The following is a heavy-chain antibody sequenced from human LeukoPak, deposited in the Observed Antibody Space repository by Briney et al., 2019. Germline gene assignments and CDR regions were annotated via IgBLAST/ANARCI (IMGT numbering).Heavy chain of an antibody. Sequence: EASVKVSCKASGYTFTGYYMHWVRQAPGQGLEWMGWINPNSGGTNYAQKFQGGVTMTRDTSITTAYMELSSLRSDDTAVYYCARDVGEYCSSTNCYASHYWGQGTLVTVSS. V-gene: IGHV1-2*02. CDR2: INPNSGGT. J-gene: IGHJ4*02. CDR1: GYTFTGYY. CDR3: ARDVGEYCSSTNCYASHY. D-gene: IGHD2-2*01.